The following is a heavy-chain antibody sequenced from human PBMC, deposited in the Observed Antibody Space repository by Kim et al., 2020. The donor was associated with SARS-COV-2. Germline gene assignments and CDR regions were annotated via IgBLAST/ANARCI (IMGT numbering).Heavy chain of an antibody. Sequence: QKCQGRASITRDTSASTAFMELSSLTSEDTAIYYCARDGTTRNGGYYFDYWGQGALVTVSS. J-gene: IGHJ4*01. CDR3: ARDGTTRNGGYYFDY. D-gene: IGHD1-1*01. V-gene: IGHV1-3*01.